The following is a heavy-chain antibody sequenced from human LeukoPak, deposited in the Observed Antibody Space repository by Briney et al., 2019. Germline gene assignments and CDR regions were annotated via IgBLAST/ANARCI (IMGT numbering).Heavy chain of an antibody. CDR2: FDPEDGET. Sequence: ASVTVSCTVSGYTLTELSMHWVRQAPGKGLEWMGGFDPEDGETIYAQKFQGRVTMTEDTSTDTAYMELSSLRSEDTAVYYCATSHYDILTGSNFDYWGQGTLVTVSS. CDR3: ATSHYDILTGSNFDY. CDR1: GYTLTELS. V-gene: IGHV1-24*01. D-gene: IGHD3-9*01. J-gene: IGHJ4*02.